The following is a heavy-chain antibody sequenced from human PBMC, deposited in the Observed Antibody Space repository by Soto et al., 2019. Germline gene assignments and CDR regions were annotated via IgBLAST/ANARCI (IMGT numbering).Heavy chain of an antibody. V-gene: IGHV1-3*01. CDR1: GYTFTSYA. J-gene: IGHJ6*04. CDR3: AXXXXXXXXXXXSXDV. Sequence: VKVSCKASGYTFTSYAMHWVRQAPGQRLQXMGWSXAGNGTXKYSQKFQGRVTITRDTSASTAYMELSSLRSEDTAVYYCAXXXXXXXXXXXSXDVWGKGTTVTFSS. CDR2: SXAGNGTX.